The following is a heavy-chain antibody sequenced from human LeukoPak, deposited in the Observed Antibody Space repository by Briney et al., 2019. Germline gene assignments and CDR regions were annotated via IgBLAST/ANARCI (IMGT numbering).Heavy chain of an antibody. V-gene: IGHV1-69*13. Sequence: ASVTVSCKASGGTFISYAISWVRQAPGQGLEWMGGIIPIFGTANYAQKFQGRVTITADESTSTAYIELSSLRSEDTAVYYCARGLPYLLEWLLNYWGQGTLVTVSS. CDR2: IIPIFGTA. CDR1: GGTFISYA. J-gene: IGHJ4*02. D-gene: IGHD3-3*01. CDR3: ARGLPYLLEWLLNY.